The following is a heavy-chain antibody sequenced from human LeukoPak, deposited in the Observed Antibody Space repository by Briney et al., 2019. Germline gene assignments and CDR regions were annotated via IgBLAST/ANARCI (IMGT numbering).Heavy chain of an antibody. Sequence: PGGSLRLSCAASGFTFSSYALSWGRQAPGKGLEWVSAISANGDTTYYADSVKGRFTSSRDNSKNTLYLHMNSLRAEDTAVYYCANWQSGSRVFFDYWGQGTLVTVSS. V-gene: IGHV3-23*01. CDR3: ANWQSGSRVFFDY. J-gene: IGHJ4*02. CDR1: GFTFSSYA. D-gene: IGHD1-26*01. CDR2: ISANGDTT.